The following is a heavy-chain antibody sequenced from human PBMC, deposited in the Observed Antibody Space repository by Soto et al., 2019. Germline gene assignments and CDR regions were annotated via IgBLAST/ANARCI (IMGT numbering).Heavy chain of an antibody. CDR3: ARDVTAMEALYYYDT. V-gene: IGHV1-69*08. D-gene: IGHD5-18*01. CDR1: GGTLNTYT. CDR2: ILPFLRST. J-gene: IGHJ4*02. Sequence: QLQLVQSGAAVKKPGSSVKVSCKASGGTLNTYTISWVRQAPGQGLEWMGSILPFLRSTNYAKKFQGRVTITADQSTGTMELSSLRSEDTDVYFCARDVTAMEALYYYDTWGQGSLVTVSS.